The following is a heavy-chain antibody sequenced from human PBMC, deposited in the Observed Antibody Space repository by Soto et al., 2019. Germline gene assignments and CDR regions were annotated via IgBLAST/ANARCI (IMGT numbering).Heavy chain of an antibody. CDR3: TRENIASPSGLYDAFDI. CDR1: GYTLTDYY. CDR2: MNPKSGGA. D-gene: IGHD6-19*01. V-gene: IGHV1-2*02. Sequence: PVKIACRTSGYTLTDYYRDGGRQAPGQGLEGMGWMNPKSGGAYFAQKFQGRVTLTRDTSIRTAYIEVNRLTSDHTALYFCTRENIASPSGLYDAFDIWGQGTTVTVSS. J-gene: IGHJ3*02.